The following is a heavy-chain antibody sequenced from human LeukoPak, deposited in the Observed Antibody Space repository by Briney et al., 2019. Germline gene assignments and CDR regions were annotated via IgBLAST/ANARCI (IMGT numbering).Heavy chain of an antibody. Sequence: SVKVSCKASGGTFSSYAISWVRQAPGQGLEWMGRIIPIFGTANYAQTFQGRVTITTDESTSTAYMELSSLRSEDTAVYYCARPLRSGYYYNAFDIWGQGTMVTVSS. CDR3: ARPLRSGYYYNAFDI. J-gene: IGHJ3*02. D-gene: IGHD3-22*01. V-gene: IGHV1-69*05. CDR2: IIPIFGTA. CDR1: GGTFSSYA.